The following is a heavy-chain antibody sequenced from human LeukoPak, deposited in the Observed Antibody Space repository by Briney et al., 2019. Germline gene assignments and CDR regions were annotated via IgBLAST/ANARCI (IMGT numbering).Heavy chain of an antibody. J-gene: IGHJ4*02. CDR1: GFTLRSNG. CDR3: ARYTTGHGFDV. CDR2: IWYDGSDA. V-gene: IGHV3-33*08. D-gene: IGHD2/OR15-2a*01. Sequence: PGGSVRLSCGAWGFTLRSNGMHWVREAPGRGGEGVTYIWYDGSDADYADPVKGRFTISRDNSKNTLYLQMNSLRAEDTAVYYCARYTTGHGFDVWGQGTLVTASS.